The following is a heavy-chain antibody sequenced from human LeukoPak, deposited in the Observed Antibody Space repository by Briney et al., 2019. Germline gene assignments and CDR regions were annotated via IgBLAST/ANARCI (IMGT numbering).Heavy chain of an antibody. CDR2: LYPGDSDT. D-gene: IGHD6-25*01. Sequence: GESLKISCEGSGYSFTSYWIGWMRHMTGKGLEWMGILYPGDSDTRYSPPFQGQVTISADKSSRAAYLQWSSLKASDTAMYSCARLRAGAFDMWGQGTMVTVSS. CDR3: ARLRAGAFDM. CDR1: GYSFTSYW. V-gene: IGHV5-51*01. J-gene: IGHJ3*02.